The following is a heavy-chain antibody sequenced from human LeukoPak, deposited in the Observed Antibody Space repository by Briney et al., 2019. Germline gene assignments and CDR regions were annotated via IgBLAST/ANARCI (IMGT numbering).Heavy chain of an antibody. Sequence: SETLSLTCSVSGGSISHYYWSWIRQPPGKGLEWIGYIYYTGSTKYNPSLKRRVTISVDTSKNQFYLNLSSVTAADTAIYYCARDLGRSSSWSKYTWFAPWGQGTLVTVSS. CDR2: IYYTGST. J-gene: IGHJ5*02. D-gene: IGHD6-13*01. CDR3: ARDLGRSSSWSKYTWFAP. V-gene: IGHV4-59*01. CDR1: GGSISHYY.